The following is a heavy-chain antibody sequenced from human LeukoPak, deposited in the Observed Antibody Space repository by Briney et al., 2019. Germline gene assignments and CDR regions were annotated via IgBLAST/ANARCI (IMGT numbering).Heavy chain of an antibody. Sequence: PSETLSLTCTVSGGSISSSSYYWGWIRQPPGKGLEWIGSIYYSGSTYYNSSLKSRVTISIDTSKNQFSLKLTSVTAADTAVYYCGTLVRSGSYYWRWFDPWGQGTLVTVSS. CDR3: GTLVRSGSYYWRWFDP. CDR1: GGSISSSSYY. J-gene: IGHJ5*02. D-gene: IGHD1-26*01. CDR2: IYYSGST. V-gene: IGHV4-39*07.